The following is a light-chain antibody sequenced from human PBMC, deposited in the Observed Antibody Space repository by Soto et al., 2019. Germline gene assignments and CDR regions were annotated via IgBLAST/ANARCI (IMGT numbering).Light chain of an antibody. CDR2: GAS. Sequence: EIVLTPSPATLSSSPVESTTLSCRASEDIYNNLAWYQQKPGQTPRLLIYGASSRATGIPDRFSGSGSGTDFTLTITRLEPEDFAVYYCQQYSNSLSTFGQGTKVDIK. J-gene: IGKJ1*01. V-gene: IGKV3-20*01. CDR3: QQYSNSLST. CDR1: EDIYNN.